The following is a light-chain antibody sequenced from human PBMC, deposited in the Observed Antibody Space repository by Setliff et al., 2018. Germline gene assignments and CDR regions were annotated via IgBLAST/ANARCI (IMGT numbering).Light chain of an antibody. CDR1: NIGDKS. V-gene: IGLV3-21*03. J-gene: IGLJ1*01. CDR2: DDS. CDR3: QVWDPASDHRV. Sequence: SKELTQPPSESVAPGKTARITCGGHNIGDKSVHWYQQKPGQAPVLVVYDDSDRPSGIPGRFSGSNSGNTATLTISRVEAGDEADYYCQVWDPASDHRVFGTGTKVT.